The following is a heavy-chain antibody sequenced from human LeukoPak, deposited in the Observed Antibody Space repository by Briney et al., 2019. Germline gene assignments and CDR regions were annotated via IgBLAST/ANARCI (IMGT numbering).Heavy chain of an antibody. Sequence: GGSLRLSCAASGFTFDDHGMSWVCQAPGKGLEWVSGFNWNGGSTGYADSVKGRFTISRDNAKNSLYLQMNSLRAEDTALYYCARAPGGYDFYRAAEFDYWGQGTLVTASS. CDR1: GFTFDDHG. CDR2: FNWNGGST. CDR3: ARAPGGYDFYRAAEFDY. D-gene: IGHD5-12*01. J-gene: IGHJ4*02. V-gene: IGHV3-20*04.